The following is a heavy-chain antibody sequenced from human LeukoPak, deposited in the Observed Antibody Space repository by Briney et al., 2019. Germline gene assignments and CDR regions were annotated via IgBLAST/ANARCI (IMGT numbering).Heavy chain of an antibody. CDR1: GFTFSTYW. V-gene: IGHV3-7*01. CDR2: INQDGSQK. CDR3: AKDSEEYSLNY. Sequence: GGSLRLSCAASGFTFSTYWMTWVRQAPGKGLEWVANINQDGSQKYYVDSVKGRFTISRDNSKNTLYLQMNSLRAEDTAVYYCAKDSEEYSLNYWGQGTLVTVSS. D-gene: IGHD5-18*01. J-gene: IGHJ4*02.